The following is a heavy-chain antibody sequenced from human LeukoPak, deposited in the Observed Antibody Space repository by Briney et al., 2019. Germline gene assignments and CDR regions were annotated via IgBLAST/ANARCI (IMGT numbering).Heavy chain of an antibody. J-gene: IGHJ4*02. CDR2: IYSGGST. V-gene: IGHV3-53*01. CDR3: ARGGFWSGYSNHFDY. CDR1: GFTVSSNY. Sequence: GGSLRLSCAASGFTVSSNYMSWVRQAPGKGLEWVSVIYSGGSTYYADSMKGRFTISRDNSKNTLYLQMNSLRAEDTAVYYCARGGFWSGYSNHFDYWGQGTLVTVSS. D-gene: IGHD3-3*01.